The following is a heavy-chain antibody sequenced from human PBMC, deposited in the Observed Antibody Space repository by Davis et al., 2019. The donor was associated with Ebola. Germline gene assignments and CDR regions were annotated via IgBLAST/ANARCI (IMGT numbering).Heavy chain of an antibody. CDR3: ARGRLGVCGYRPCPAFDI. CDR1: GGSISSSSYY. CDR2: IYYSGST. V-gene: IGHV4-39*01. Sequence: MPSETLSLTCTVSGGSISSSSYYWGWIRQPPGKGLEWIGSIYYSGSTYYNPSLKSRVTISVDTSKNQFSLKLSSVTAADTAVYYCARGRLGVCGYRPCPAFDIWGQGTMVTVSS. J-gene: IGHJ3*02. D-gene: IGHD5-18*01.